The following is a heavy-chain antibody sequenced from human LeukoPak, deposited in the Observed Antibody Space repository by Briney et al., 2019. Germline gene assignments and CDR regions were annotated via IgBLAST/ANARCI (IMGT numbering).Heavy chain of an antibody. CDR3: ARDLSHRYNYDSRGYYILFDH. V-gene: IGHV1-18*04. J-gene: IGHJ4*02. CDR1: GYTFSEYY. CDR2: ISAYNGNT. Sequence: ASVKVSCKASGYTFSEYYMHWVRQAPGQGLEWMGWISAYNGNTNYAQKLQGRVTMTTDTSTSTAYMELRSLRSDDTAVYYCARDLSHRYNYDSRGYYILFDHWGQGTLVTVSS. D-gene: IGHD3-22*01.